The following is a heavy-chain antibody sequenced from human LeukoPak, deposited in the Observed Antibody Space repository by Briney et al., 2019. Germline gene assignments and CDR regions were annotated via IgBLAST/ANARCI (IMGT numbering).Heavy chain of an antibody. D-gene: IGHD3-10*01. V-gene: IGHV4-59*08. CDR3: ATQYNSGTLAYGY. Sequence: KPSETLSLTCTVSGASISSDYWTWIRQTPGKRLEWIGYINYSGATHYNPSLRSRVTMSIETSKNHFSLQLSSVTAADTAVYYCATQYNSGTLAYGYWGQGTLFTVSS. J-gene: IGHJ4*02. CDR2: INYSGAT. CDR1: GASISSDY.